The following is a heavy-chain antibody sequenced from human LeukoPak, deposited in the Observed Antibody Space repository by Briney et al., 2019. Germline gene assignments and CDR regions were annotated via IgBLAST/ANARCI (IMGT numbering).Heavy chain of an antibody. D-gene: IGHD5-18*01. CDR2: IYYSGST. J-gene: IGHJ4*02. Sequence: SETLSLTCTVSGGSISSSSYYWGWIRQPPGKGLEWIGYIYYSGSTNYNPSLKSRVTISVDTSKNQFSLKLSSVTAADTAVYYCATSTDTAMVTVVDYWGQGTLVTVSS. CDR1: GGSISSSSYY. V-gene: IGHV4-61*05. CDR3: ATSTDTAMVTVVDY.